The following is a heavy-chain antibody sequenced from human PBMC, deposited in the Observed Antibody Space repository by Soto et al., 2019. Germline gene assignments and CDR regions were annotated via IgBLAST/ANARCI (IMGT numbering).Heavy chain of an antibody. V-gene: IGHV4-31*03. CDR2: IYYSGST. J-gene: IGHJ4*02. CDR1: GGSIGSGGYY. Sequence: SETLSLTCTVSGGSIGSGGYYWSWIRQHPGKGLEWIGYIYYSGSTYYNPSLKSRVTISVDTSKNQFSLKLSSVTAADTAVYYCARGPAPRWLQWVYFDYWGQGTLVTVSS. D-gene: IGHD5-12*01. CDR3: ARGPAPRWLQWVYFDY.